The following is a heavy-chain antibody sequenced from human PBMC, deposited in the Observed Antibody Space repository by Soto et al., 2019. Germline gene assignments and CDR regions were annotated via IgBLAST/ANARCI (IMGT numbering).Heavy chain of an antibody. Sequence: GGSLRLSCAASGFTFSSYSMNWVRQAPGKGLEWVSSMNPDSHYIYYADSVRGRFTISRDNAKNLLYLQMNSLRAEDTAVYYCARNIPGATSPFEYWGQGTLVTVSS. CDR3: ARNIPGATSPFEY. CDR2: MNPDSHYI. CDR1: GFTFSSYS. V-gene: IGHV3-21*01. J-gene: IGHJ4*02. D-gene: IGHD2-2*01.